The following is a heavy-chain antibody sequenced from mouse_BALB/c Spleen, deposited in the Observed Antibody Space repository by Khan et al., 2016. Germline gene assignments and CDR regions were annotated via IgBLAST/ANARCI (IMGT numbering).Heavy chain of an antibody. V-gene: IGHV14-1*02. CDR3: AVRTGGYAMDY. CDR1: GFNIKDYY. D-gene: IGHD1-1*01. CDR2: IDPENGNT. J-gene: IGHJ4*01. Sequence: VQLQQSGAELVRPGALVKLSCKASGFNIKDYYMHWVKQRPEQGLEWIGWIDPENGNTIYDSKFQGKASITADTSSNTAYLQLTSLKSEDTAVYYCAVRTGGYAMDYWGRGSSVTVSS.